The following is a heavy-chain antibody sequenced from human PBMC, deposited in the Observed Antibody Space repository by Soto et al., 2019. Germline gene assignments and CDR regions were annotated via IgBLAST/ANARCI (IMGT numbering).Heavy chain of an antibody. CDR2: IWYDGSNK. Sequence: QVQLVESGGGVVQPGRSLRLSCAASGFTFSSYGMHWVRQAPGKGLEWVAVIWYDGSNKYYADSVKGRFTISRDNSKNTLYLQMNSLGAEGTAVYYWARGGGGFDYWGQGTLVTVSS. J-gene: IGHJ4*02. D-gene: IGHD3-16*01. V-gene: IGHV3-33*01. CDR3: ARGGGGFDY. CDR1: GFTFSSYG.